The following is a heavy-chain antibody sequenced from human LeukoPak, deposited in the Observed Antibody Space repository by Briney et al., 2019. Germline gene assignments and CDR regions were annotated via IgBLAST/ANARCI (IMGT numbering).Heavy chain of an antibody. CDR2: INHSGST. CDR1: CGSFSGYY. V-gene: IGHV4-34*01. D-gene: IGHD1-26*01. CDR3: ARGQVGDY. J-gene: IGHJ4*02. Sequence: SETPSLTCAVHCGSFSGYYWSWIRQPPGRGLQGIGEINHSGSTNYIPSLKSRVTISVATSKNQFSLQLSSVTAADTAVYYCARGQVGDYWGQGTLVTV.